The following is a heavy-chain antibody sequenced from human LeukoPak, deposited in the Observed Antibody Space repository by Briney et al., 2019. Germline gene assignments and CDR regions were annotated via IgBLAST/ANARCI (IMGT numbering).Heavy chain of an antibody. CDR2: ISAYSGDT. V-gene: IGHV1-18*01. CDR3: ARRDGSGWYEDY. Sequence: GASVKVSCKASGYTFTSYGISWVRQAPGQGLEWMGWISAYSGDTNYAQKLQGRVTMTTDTSTSTAYMDLRSLRSDDTAVYYCARRDGSGWYEDYWGQGTLVTVSS. J-gene: IGHJ4*02. CDR1: GYTFTSYG. D-gene: IGHD6-19*01.